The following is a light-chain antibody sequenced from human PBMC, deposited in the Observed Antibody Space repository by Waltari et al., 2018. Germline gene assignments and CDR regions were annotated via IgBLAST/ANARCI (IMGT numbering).Light chain of an antibody. CDR2: GAS. J-gene: IGKJ1*01. Sequence: EIVMTQSPATLSVSPGERATLSCRASQSVSSNLAWYQLRPGQAPRFLIYGASTRVTGIPARFSGSGSGTEFTLTISSMQSEDVAVYYCQQYDNWPMWTFGQGTKVDI. CDR3: QQYDNWPMWT. CDR1: QSVSSN. V-gene: IGKV3-15*01.